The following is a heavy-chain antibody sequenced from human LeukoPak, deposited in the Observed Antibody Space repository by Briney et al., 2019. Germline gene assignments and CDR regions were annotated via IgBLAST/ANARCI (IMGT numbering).Heavy chain of an antibody. CDR2: IYSGGST. D-gene: IGHD1-26*01. CDR3: ARVVVGATTYFDY. Sequence: PGGSLRLSCAASGFTVRSYYMSWVRQAPGKGLEWVSVIYSGGSTYYADSVKGRLTISRDNSKNTLYLQMNSLRAEDTAVYYCARVVVGATTYFDYWGQGTLVTVSS. J-gene: IGHJ4*02. V-gene: IGHV3-66*01. CDR1: GFTVRSYY.